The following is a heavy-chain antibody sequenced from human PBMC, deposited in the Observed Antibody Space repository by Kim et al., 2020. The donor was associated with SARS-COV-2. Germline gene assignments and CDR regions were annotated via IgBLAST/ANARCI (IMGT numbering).Heavy chain of an antibody. Sequence: GGSLRLSCTTSGFTFTGYAMSWVRQAPGKGLEWVSSIDGSDGTTNYVDSVKGRFTISRDNSKNTPYLQMNSLRADDTAVYYCMKGGWGWIWDHWGQGTRVTVSS. D-gene: IGHD2-2*03. CDR2: IDGSDGTT. V-gene: IGHV3-23*01. CDR1: GFTFTGYA. CDR3: MKGGWGWIWDH. J-gene: IGHJ4*02.